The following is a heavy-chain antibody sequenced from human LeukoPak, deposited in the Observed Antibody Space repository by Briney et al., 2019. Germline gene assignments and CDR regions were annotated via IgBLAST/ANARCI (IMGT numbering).Heavy chain of an antibody. CDR1: GGSISSGGYY. J-gene: IGHJ4*02. Sequence: SETLSLTCTVSGGSISSGGYYWSWIRQHPGKGLEWIGYIYYSGSTNYNPSLKSRVTISVDTSKNQFSLKLSSVTAADTAVYYCARLGRRWLQFGYYFDYWGQGTLVTVSS. V-gene: IGHV4-61*08. D-gene: IGHD5-12*01. CDR3: ARLGRRWLQFGYYFDY. CDR2: IYYSGST.